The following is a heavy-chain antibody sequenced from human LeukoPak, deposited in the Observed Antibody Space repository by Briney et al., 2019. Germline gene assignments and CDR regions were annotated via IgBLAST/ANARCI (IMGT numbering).Heavy chain of an antibody. Sequence: SETLSLTCTVSGGAISSSSYYWGWIRQPPGKGLEWIGSIYYSGSTYYNPSLKSRVTISVDTSKNQFSLKLSSVTAADTAVYYCARQGSSWYSTNYYYYYMDVWGKGTTVTISS. CDR3: ARQGSSWYSTNYYYYYMDV. V-gene: IGHV4-39*01. J-gene: IGHJ6*03. CDR1: GGAISSSSYY. D-gene: IGHD6-13*01. CDR2: IYYSGST.